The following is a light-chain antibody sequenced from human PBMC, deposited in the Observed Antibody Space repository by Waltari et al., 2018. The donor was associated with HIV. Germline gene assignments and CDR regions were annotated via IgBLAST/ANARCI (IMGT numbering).Light chain of an antibody. CDR2: EVS. J-gene: IGLJ3*02. V-gene: IGLV2-14*01. CDR1: SSDIGGYKY. CDR3: SSYTTSSTWV. Sequence: HSALTQPASVSGSPGQSITISCTGTSSDIGGYKYVSWYQQQPGKAPKLLISEVSNRPSGVSKRFSGSKSGNTASLTISGLQAEDEADYYCSSYTTSSTWVFGGGTKLTVL.